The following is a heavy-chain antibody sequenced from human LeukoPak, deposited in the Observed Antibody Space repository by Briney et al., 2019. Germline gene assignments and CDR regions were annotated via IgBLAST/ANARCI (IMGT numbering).Heavy chain of an antibody. J-gene: IGHJ5*02. V-gene: IGHV4-34*01. Sequence: PSETLSLTCAVYGGSFSGYYWNWIRQPPGKGLEWIGEINHSGSTNYNPSLKSRVTISVDTSKNQFSLKLSSVTAADTAVYYCARHKRYFDWLLSWFDPWGQGTLVTVSS. CDR2: INHSGST. CDR3: ARHKRYFDWLLSWFDP. D-gene: IGHD3-9*01. CDR1: GGSFSGYY.